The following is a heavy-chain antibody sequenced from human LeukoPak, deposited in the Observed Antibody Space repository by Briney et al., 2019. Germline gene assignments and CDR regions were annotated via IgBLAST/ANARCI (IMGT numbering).Heavy chain of an antibody. D-gene: IGHD4-11*01. V-gene: IGHV1-69*13. Sequence: SVKVSCKASGGTFSSYAISWVRQAPGQGLEWMGGIIPIFGTANYAQKFQGRVTITADESTSTAYMELSSLRSEDTAVYYCARVGYSNGGDYYYYMDVWGKGTTVTVSS. CDR3: ARVGYSNGGDYYYYMDV. J-gene: IGHJ6*03. CDR1: GGTFSSYA. CDR2: IIPIFGTA.